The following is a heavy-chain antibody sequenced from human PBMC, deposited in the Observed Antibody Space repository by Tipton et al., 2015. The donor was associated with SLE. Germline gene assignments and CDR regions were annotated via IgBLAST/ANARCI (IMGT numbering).Heavy chain of an antibody. Sequence: TLSLTCIVSGDSISSSSYYWGWIRQPPGKGLEWVGTVYYTGNTFYNPSLKSRVTISVDTPKNQFSLKLSSVTAADTAVYYCARDRGGTYFFDFWDQGTLVTVSS. CDR2: VYYTGNT. J-gene: IGHJ4*02. CDR3: ARDRGGTYFFDF. V-gene: IGHV4-39*07. D-gene: IGHD2-15*01. CDR1: GDSISSSSYY.